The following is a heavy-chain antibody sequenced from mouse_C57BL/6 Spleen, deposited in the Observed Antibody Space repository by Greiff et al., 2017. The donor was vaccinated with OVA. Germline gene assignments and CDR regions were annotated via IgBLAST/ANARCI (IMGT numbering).Heavy chain of an antibody. V-gene: IGHV1-64*01. Sequence: QVQLKQPGAELVKPGASVKLSCKASGYTFTSYWMHWVKQRPGQGLEWIGMIHPNSGSTNYNEKFKSKATLTVDKSSSTAYMQLSSLTSEDSAVYYCAREGDYYGSSLWFAYWGQGTLVTVSA. CDR3: AREGDYYGSSLWFAY. CDR1: GYTFTSYW. J-gene: IGHJ3*01. CDR2: IHPNSGST. D-gene: IGHD1-1*01.